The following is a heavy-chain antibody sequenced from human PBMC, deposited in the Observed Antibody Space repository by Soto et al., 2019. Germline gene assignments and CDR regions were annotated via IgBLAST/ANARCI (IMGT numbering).Heavy chain of an antibody. CDR2: IIPIPGTA. CDR1: GGTFGSYA. Sequence: VQLVQSGAEVKKPGSSVKVSCMASGGTFGSYAISWVRQAPGQGHEWMGGIIPIPGTANYAQKFQDKVTIAADEATSTAYVELSSLRSEDTAVYYCARSQGSSTSLDTYYYYYYGMDVWGQGTTVTVSS. CDR3: ARSQGSSTSLDTYYYYYYGMDV. V-gene: IGHV1-69*01. J-gene: IGHJ6*02. D-gene: IGHD2-2*01.